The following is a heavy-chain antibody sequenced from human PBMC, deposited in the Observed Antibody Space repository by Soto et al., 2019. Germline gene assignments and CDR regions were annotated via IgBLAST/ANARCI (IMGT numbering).Heavy chain of an antibody. CDR2: ISGSGGST. V-gene: IGHV3-23*01. Sequence: GGSLRLSCAASGFTFSSYAMSWVRQAPGKGLEWVSAISGSGGSTYYADSVKGRFTISRDNSKNTLYLQMNSLRAEDTAVYYCAKDLYPKYCSGGSCYQPRYFDYWGQGTLVTVSS. J-gene: IGHJ4*02. CDR1: GFTFSSYA. D-gene: IGHD2-15*01. CDR3: AKDLYPKYCSGGSCYQPRYFDY.